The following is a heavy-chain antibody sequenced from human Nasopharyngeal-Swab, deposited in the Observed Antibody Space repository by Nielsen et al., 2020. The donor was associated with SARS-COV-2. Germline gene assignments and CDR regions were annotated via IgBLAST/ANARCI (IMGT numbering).Heavy chain of an antibody. J-gene: IGHJ2*01. Sequence: GESLKISCAASGFTFSSYAMSWVRQAPGKGLEWVSAISGSGGSTYYADSVEGRFTISRDNSKNTLYLQMNSLRAEDTAVYYCAKEGVTAMEPYWYFDLWGRGTLVTVSS. V-gene: IGHV3-23*01. CDR2: ISGSGGST. D-gene: IGHD5-18*01. CDR1: GFTFSSYA. CDR3: AKEGVTAMEPYWYFDL.